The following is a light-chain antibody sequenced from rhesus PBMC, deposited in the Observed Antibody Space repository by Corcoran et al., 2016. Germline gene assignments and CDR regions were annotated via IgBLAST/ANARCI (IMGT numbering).Light chain of an antibody. V-gene: IGKV1-94*01. CDR1: QGISSY. CDR2: AAS. J-gene: IGKJ2*01. CDR3: LQAYTTPYS. Sequence: DIQMTQSPSSLSASVGDTVTITCRASQGISSYLNWFQQQPGKAPTPLIYAASSLQTGVSSRFSGSGSGTDFTLTISSLQPEDVATYYWLQAYTTPYSFGQGTKVEIK.